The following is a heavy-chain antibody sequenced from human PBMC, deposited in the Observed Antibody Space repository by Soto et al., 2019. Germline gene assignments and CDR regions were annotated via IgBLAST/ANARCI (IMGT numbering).Heavy chain of an antibody. Sequence: QVQLVHSVAEVKTPGSSVKFSCKASGGTFISYTISWVRQAPGQGLEWMGRIIPILGIANYAQKFQGRVTITADKSTSTAYMELSSLRSEDKAVYYGARGVVVVPAAMLEYYAYCMDVWGQGTTVTVSS. V-gene: IGHV1-69*02. D-gene: IGHD2-2*01. CDR1: GGTFISYT. J-gene: IGHJ6*02. CDR3: ARGVVVVPAAMLEYYAYCMDV. CDR2: IIPILGIA.